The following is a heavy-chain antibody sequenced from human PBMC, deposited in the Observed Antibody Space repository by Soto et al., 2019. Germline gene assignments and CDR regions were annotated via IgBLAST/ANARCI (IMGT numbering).Heavy chain of an antibody. Sequence: GGSLRLSCAASGFTFSSYSMNWVRQAPGKGLEWVSSISSSSSYIYFADSLKGRFTISRDNAKNSLYLQMNSLRAEDTAVYYCAKEDSSSGHYYYGMDVWAQGTTVPVSS. D-gene: IGHD6-13*01. J-gene: IGHJ6*02. CDR2: ISSSSSYI. CDR3: AKEDSSSGHYYYGMDV. V-gene: IGHV3-21*01. CDR1: GFTFSSYS.